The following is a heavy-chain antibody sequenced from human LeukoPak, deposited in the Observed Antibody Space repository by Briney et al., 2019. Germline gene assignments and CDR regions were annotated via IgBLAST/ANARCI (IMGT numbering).Heavy chain of an antibody. CDR2: IYHSGST. CDR1: GGSISSGGYS. V-gene: IGHV4-30-2*01. CDR3: ARVVDWFDP. Sequence: SQTLSLTCAVSGGSISSGGYSWRWIRQPPGKGLEWIGYIYHSGSTYYNPSLKSRVTISVDRSKNQFSLKLSSVTAADTAVYYCARVVDWFDPWGQGTLVTVSS. D-gene: IGHD2-21*01. J-gene: IGHJ5*02.